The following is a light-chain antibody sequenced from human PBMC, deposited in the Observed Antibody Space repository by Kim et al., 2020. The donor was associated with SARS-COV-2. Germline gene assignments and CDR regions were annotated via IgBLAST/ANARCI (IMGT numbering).Light chain of an antibody. V-gene: IGKV1-27*01. CDR2: AAS. J-gene: IGKJ1*01. CDR3: QSYNSAPWT. Sequence: SASVGDRVPITCRASEDISNYLAWFQFKPGKAPKLLIYAASALHSEAPSRFSGSGSGTDFTLTISSLQPEDVATFYCQSYNSAPWTFGQGTKL. CDR1: EDISNY.